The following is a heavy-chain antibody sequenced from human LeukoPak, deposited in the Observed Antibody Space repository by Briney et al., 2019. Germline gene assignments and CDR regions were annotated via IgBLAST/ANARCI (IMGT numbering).Heavy chain of an antibody. D-gene: IGHD4-4*01. J-gene: IGHJ4*02. CDR1: GFTFDDYA. V-gene: IGHV3-9*01. CDR2: ISWNSGSI. CDR3: AKDMGSRASXTVVYYFDY. Sequence: GGSLRLSCAASGFTFDDYAMHWVRQAPGKGLEWVSGISWNSGSIGYADSVKGRFTISRDNAKNSLYLQMNSLRAEDTALYYCAKDMGSRASXTVVYYFDYWGQGTLVTVS.